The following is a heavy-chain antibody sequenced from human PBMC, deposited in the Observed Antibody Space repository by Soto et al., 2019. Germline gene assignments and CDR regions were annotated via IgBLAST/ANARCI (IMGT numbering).Heavy chain of an antibody. J-gene: IGHJ6*02. D-gene: IGHD4-17*01. CDR1: GGSISSSSYY. CDR2: IYYSGST. CDR3: ARGKGYGPDSITYGMDV. V-gene: IGHV4-39*01. Sequence: SETLSLTCTVSGGSISSSSYYWGWIRQPPGKGLEWIGGIYYSGSTYYNPSLKSRVTISVDTSKNQFSLKLSSVTAADTAVYYCARGKGYGPDSITYGMDVWGQGTTVTVSS.